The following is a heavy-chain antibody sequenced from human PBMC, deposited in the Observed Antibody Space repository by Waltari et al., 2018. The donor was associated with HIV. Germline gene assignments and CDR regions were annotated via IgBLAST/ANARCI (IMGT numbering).Heavy chain of an antibody. CDR3: ARDSRDNSWSLNFFDP. Sequence: EVQLVESGGGPVKPGGSLRLSCRASGFTFNSYSLNWVRQAPGKGLEWISSISSSGTFTHYADSVKGRFTISRDNANKSVYLQMNSLRVEDTAVYYCARDSRDNSWSLNFFDPWGQGTLVTVSS. D-gene: IGHD6-13*01. CDR1: GFTFNSYS. J-gene: IGHJ5*02. CDR2: ISSSGTFT. V-gene: IGHV3-21*01.